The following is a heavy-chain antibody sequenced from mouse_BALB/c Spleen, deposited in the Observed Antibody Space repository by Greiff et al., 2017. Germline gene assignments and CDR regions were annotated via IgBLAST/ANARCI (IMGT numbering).Heavy chain of an antibody. CDR1: GFTFSSFG. CDR3: ARYGSSYDYYAMDY. CDR2: ISSGSSTI. J-gene: IGHJ4*01. V-gene: IGHV5-17*02. Sequence: DVKLVESGGGLVQPGGSRKLSCAASGFTFSSFGMHWVRQAPEKGLEWVAYISSGSSTIYYADTVKGRFTISRDNPKNTLFLQMTSLRSEDTAMYYCARYGSSYDYYAMDYWGQGTSVTVSS. D-gene: IGHD1-1*01.